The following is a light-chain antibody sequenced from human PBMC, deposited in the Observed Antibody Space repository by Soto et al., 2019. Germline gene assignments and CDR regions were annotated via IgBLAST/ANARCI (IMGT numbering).Light chain of an antibody. V-gene: IGKV1-33*01. Sequence: DIQMTQSPSSLSASVGDRVTITCQASQDIRSYLNWYQQKPGKAPKLLIYDASSLETGVPSRFSGSGSGTDFTFTISSLQPEDIATYYCQQYDNLPLTFGGGTKVEIK. J-gene: IGKJ4*01. CDR3: QQYDNLPLT. CDR1: QDIRSY. CDR2: DAS.